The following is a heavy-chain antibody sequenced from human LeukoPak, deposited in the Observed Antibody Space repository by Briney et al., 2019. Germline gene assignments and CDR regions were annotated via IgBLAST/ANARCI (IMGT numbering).Heavy chain of an antibody. V-gene: IGHV1-2*02. J-gene: IGHJ5*02. Sequence: ASVKVSCKASGYTFTGYYMHRVRQAPGQGLEWMGWINPNSGGTNYAQKFQGRVTMTRNTSISTAYMELSSLRSEDTAVYYCARGGIAAAGTYWFDPWGQGTLVTVSS. CDR2: INPNSGGT. CDR3: ARGGIAAAGTYWFDP. D-gene: IGHD6-13*01. CDR1: GYTFTGYY.